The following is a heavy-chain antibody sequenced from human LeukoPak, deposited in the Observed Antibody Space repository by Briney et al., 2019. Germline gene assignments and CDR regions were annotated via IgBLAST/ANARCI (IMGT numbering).Heavy chain of an antibody. CDR1: NGSMTSDSYY. V-gene: IGHV4-39*02. D-gene: IGHD2-2*03. CDR2: IFYSGKT. CDR3: ARLWIVATWFDA. Sequence: PSETLSLTCSVSNGSMTSDSYYWAWVRQPPGTGLEWIGSIFYSGKTYYSASLKSRVTVSLDTSKKNFFLRLSSVTAADTAVYFCARLWIVATWFDAWGQGALVTVSS. J-gene: IGHJ5*02.